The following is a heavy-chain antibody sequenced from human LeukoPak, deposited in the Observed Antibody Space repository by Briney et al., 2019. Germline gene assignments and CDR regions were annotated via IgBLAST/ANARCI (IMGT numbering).Heavy chain of an antibody. V-gene: IGHV1-2*02. D-gene: IGHD3-10*01. CDR2: INPNSGGT. CDR1: GYTFTGYY. CDR3: ARDGYGSGYYYYGMDV. Sequence: GASVKVSCKASGYTFTGYYMHWVRQAPGQGLEWMGWINPNSGGTNYAQKFQGRVTMTRDTSISTAYMELSRLRSDDTAVYYCARDGYGSGYYYYGMDVWGQGTTVTVS. J-gene: IGHJ6*02.